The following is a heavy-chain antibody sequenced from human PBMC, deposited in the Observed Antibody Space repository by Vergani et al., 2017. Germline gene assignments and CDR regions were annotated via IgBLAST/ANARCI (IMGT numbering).Heavy chain of an antibody. V-gene: IGHV3-7*01. J-gene: IGHJ4*02. CDR3: ARGGYDSVREPADY. Sequence: EVQLVESGGGLVQPGGSLRLSCAASGFTFSSYWMSWVRQAPGKGLEWVANIKQDGSEKYYVDSVKGRFTISRDNAKNSLYLQMNSLRAEDTAVYYCARGGYDSVREPADYWGQGTLVTVSS. CDR1: GFTFSSYW. CDR2: IKQDGSEK. D-gene: IGHD5-12*01.